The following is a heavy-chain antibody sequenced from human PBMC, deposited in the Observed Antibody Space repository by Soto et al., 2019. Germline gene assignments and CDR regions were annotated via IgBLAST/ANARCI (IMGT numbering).Heavy chain of an antibody. D-gene: IGHD4-17*01. CDR1: GFTVSSNY. CDR2: IYSGGST. Sequence: EVQLVESGGGLVQPGGSLRLSCAASGFTVSSNYMSWVRQAPGKGLEWVSVIYSGGSTYYADSVKGRFTISRDNSKNTLYLQMNSLRAEDTAVYYCASGGNSNTVTVEDFDYWGQGTLVTVSS. J-gene: IGHJ4*02. V-gene: IGHV3-66*01. CDR3: ASGGNSNTVTVEDFDY.